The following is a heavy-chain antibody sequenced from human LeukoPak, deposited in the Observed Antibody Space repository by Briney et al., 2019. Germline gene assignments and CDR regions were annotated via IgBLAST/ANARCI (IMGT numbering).Heavy chain of an antibody. D-gene: IGHD6-13*01. CDR1: GGSISSGSYY. CDR2: IFYSGST. V-gene: IGHV4-61*01. Sequence: SETLSLTCTVSGGSISSGSYYWSWIRQPPGKGLEWIGYIFYSGSTNYNPSLKSRVTISVDTSKNQFSLKLSSVTAADTAVYYCARHMYSTSPYFDYWAQGTLVTVSS. CDR3: ARHMYSTSPYFDY. J-gene: IGHJ4*02.